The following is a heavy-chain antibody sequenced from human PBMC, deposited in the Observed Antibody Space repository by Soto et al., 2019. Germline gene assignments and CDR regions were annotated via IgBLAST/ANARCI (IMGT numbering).Heavy chain of an antibody. CDR3: ARDVVVVPAAKRWFDP. CDR1: GGSISSSNW. J-gene: IGHJ5*02. CDR2: IYHSGST. Sequence: QVQLQESGPGLVKPSGTLSLTCAVSGGSISSSNWWSWVRQPPGKGLEWIGEIYHSGSTNYNPSLKRRVTISVNKSKNQCSLKLSSVTTADTAVYYCARDVVVVPAAKRWFDPWGQGILVTVSS. V-gene: IGHV4-4*02. D-gene: IGHD2-2*01.